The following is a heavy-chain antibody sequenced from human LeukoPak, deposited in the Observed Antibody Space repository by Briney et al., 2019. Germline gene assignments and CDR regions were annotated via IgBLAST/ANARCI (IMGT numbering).Heavy chain of an antibody. J-gene: IGHJ3*02. CDR2: IYYSGST. D-gene: IGHD1-26*01. CDR3: ARDLVGLDAFDI. V-gene: IGHV4-59*01. CDR1: GGSFSGYY. Sequence: SETLSLTCAVYGGSFSGYYWSWIRQPPGKGLEWIGYIYYSGSTNYNPSLKSRVTISVDTSKNQFSLKLSSVTAADTAVYYCARDLVGLDAFDIWGQGTMVTVSS.